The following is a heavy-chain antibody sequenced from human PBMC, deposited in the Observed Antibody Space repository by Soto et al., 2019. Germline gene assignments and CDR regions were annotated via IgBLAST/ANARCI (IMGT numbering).Heavy chain of an antibody. Sequence: VGSLRLSGAASGFSVSSYHMSWVRQAPGKGLEWVSGIDSDAKTFYADSVKGRFTISRDNSKNTLFLQVNRLRAEDTAVYFCARDGYSYALNYWGQGTLVTVSS. CDR3: ARDGYSYALNY. D-gene: IGHD5-18*01. CDR1: GFSVSSYH. J-gene: IGHJ4*02. CDR2: IDSDAKT. V-gene: IGHV3-53*01.